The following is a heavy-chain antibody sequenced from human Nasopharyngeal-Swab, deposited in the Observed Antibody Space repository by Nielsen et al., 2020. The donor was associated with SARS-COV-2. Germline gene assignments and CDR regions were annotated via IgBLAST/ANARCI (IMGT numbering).Heavy chain of an antibody. CDR1: GASISSQY. CDR3: ARGGAGSHWRYYIDY. D-gene: IGHD2-8*02. CDR2: IYDSGVT. J-gene: IGHJ4*02. Sequence: SETLCLTCFVSGASISSQYWTWLRQPPGKGLEWVGYIYDSGVTEYNPSLQSRVTISVDKSKNQFSLRLSSVSAADTAIYYCARGGAGSHWRYYIDYWGQGTLVTVSS. V-gene: IGHV4-59*11.